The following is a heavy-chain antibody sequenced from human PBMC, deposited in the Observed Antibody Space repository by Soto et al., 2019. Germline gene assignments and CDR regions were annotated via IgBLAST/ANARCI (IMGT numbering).Heavy chain of an antibody. CDR2: ISGSGDTT. CDR3: EKTPNPILVVVATDS. Sequence: GGSLRLSCAASGFTFSSYAMSWVRQAPGKGLEWVSAISGSGDTTYYADSVKGRFTMSRDNSDNTLFLQMDSLRAEDTAVYYCEKTPNPILVVVATDSWGQGTLVTVS. J-gene: IGHJ4*02. CDR1: GFTFSSYA. V-gene: IGHV3-23*01. D-gene: IGHD2-15*01.